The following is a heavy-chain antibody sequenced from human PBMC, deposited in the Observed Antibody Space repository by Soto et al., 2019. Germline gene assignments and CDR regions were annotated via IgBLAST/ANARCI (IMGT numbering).Heavy chain of an antibody. CDR2: ISYDGSNK. J-gene: IGHJ6*02. CDR1: GFTFSSYA. Sequence: GGSLRLSCAASGFTFSSYAMHWVRQAPGKGLEWVAVISYDGSNKYYADSVKGRFTISRDNSKNTLYLQMNSLRAEDTAVYYCAREFSSSWYLDYYYYGMDVWGQGTTVTVSS. CDR3: AREFSSSWYLDYYYYGMDV. D-gene: IGHD6-13*01. V-gene: IGHV3-30-3*01.